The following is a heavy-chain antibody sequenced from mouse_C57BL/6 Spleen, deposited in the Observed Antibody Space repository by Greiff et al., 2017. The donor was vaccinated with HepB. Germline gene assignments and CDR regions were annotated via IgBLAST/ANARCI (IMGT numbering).Heavy chain of an antibody. J-gene: IGHJ1*03. CDR3: ARLLYGSSYRYFDV. CDR1: GFTFSDYY. V-gene: IGHV5-12*01. Sequence: EVKLVESGGGLVQPGGSLKLSCAASGFTFSDYYMYWVRQTPEKRLEWVAYISNGGGSTYYPDTVKGRFTISRDNAKNTLYLQMSRLKSEDTAMYYCARLLYGSSYRYFDVWGTGTTVTVSS. D-gene: IGHD1-1*01. CDR2: ISNGGGST.